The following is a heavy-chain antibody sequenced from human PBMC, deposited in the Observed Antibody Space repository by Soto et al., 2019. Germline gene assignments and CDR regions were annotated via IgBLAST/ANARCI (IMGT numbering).Heavy chain of an antibody. Sequence: QVQLQESGPGLVKPSETLSLTCTVSGVSIRNYYWTWIRQPPGKGLEWIGYVFYSGSTSYNPSLKRRVTMSVDTSKTQFSLKLSSATTADTAVYYCARAKYHDVLTDSYYYMDVWGKGTTVTVSS. V-gene: IGHV4-59*01. D-gene: IGHD3-9*01. J-gene: IGHJ6*03. CDR1: GVSIRNYY. CDR3: ARAKYHDVLTDSYYYMDV. CDR2: VFYSGST.